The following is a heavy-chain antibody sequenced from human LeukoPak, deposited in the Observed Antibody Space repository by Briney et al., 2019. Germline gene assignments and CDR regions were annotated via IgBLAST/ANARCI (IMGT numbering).Heavy chain of an antibody. Sequence: PGGSLRLSCAVSGITLSNYGMSWVRQAPGKGLEWVAGISGSGGRTNYADSVKGRFTISRDNPKDTLYLQMNSLRAEDTAVCFCTKRGVVIRVILVGFHKEAYYFDSWGQGALVTVSS. CDR3: TKRGVVIRVILVGFHKEAYYFDS. D-gene: IGHD3-22*01. V-gene: IGHV3-23*01. CDR2: ISGSGGRT. CDR1: GITLSNYG. J-gene: IGHJ4*02.